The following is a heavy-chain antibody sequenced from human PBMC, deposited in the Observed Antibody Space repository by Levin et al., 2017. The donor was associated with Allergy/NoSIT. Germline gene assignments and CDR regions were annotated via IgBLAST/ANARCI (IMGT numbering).Heavy chain of an antibody. D-gene: IGHD2-8*01. J-gene: IGHJ5*02. V-gene: IGHV3-30*04. CDR1: GFTFSRFA. CDR2: ISSDGSNE. CDR3: ARDGVRSFCTYGICYEFDH. Sequence: GESLKISCAASGFTFSRFAMHWVRQAPGKGLEWVGVISSDGSNEYYADSVKGRFTISRDNSKNTLFLQMNSLRAEDTAVYYCARDGVRSFCTYGICYEFDHWGQGTLVTVSS.